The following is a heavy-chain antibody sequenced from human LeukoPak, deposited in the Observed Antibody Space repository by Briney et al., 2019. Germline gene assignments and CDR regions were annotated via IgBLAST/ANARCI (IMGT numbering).Heavy chain of an antibody. CDR3: ARFEPPYYYGSGTYDAY. CDR2: IYPTTGSI. D-gene: IGHD3-10*01. J-gene: IGHJ4*02. CDR1: GYTFTDYN. V-gene: IGHV1-2*02. Sequence: AAVWVSRTAYGYTFTDYNVPWVRQAPGQGLGWMGWIYPTTGSIQCAQKFHGRITMTRDTSITTAYMELRGLKSDDTDVYYCARFEPPYYYGSGTYDAYWGQGTLVSVSS.